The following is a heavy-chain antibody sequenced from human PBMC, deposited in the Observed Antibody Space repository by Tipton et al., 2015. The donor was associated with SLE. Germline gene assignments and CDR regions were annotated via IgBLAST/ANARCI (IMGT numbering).Heavy chain of an antibody. CDR2: ISSSGSGI. Sequence: SLRLSCTASGFSFSNYDMYWVRQAPGKGLEWVASISSSGSGIHYADSVKGRFTISRDNARNSLYFQMNSLKIEDTAVYYCAKGAYDFWSGYYTGDWYFDLWGRGTLVTVSS. CDR1: GFSFSNYD. J-gene: IGHJ2*01. CDR3: AKGAYDFWSGYYTGDWYFDL. D-gene: IGHD3-3*01. V-gene: IGHV3-48*03.